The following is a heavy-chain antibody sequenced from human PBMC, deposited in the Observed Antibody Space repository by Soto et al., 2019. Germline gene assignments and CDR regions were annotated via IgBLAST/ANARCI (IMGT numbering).Heavy chain of an antibody. CDR1: GGSFSRGDYY. D-gene: IGHD3-10*01. CDR2: IYHSGPS. J-gene: IGHJ4*02. V-gene: IGHV4-31*03. CDR3: ARGYGSGSPRHYFDS. Sequence: QVQLQEPGPGLVKPSQTLSLTCTVSGGSFSRGDYYWSWIRQFSGKVLEWIGHIYHSGPSYYNPSLRSRVSISVDTSAFPLKLSSVTGADTAVYYCARGYGSGSPRHYFDSWGQGTLVTVSS.